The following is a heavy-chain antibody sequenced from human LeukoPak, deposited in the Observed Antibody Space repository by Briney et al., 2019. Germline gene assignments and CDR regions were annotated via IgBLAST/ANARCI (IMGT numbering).Heavy chain of an antibody. CDR2: ISTSASTI. V-gene: IGHV3-48*03. CDR1: GFTFSSYE. Sequence: SGGSLRLSCAASGFTFSSYEMNWVRQAPGKGLEWVSYISTSASTIYYADSVKGRFTSSRDNAKNSLYLQMSSLRAEDTAVYYCARRGTSRSSYYFDYWGQGTLVTVSS. J-gene: IGHJ4*02. CDR3: ARRGTSRSSYYFDY.